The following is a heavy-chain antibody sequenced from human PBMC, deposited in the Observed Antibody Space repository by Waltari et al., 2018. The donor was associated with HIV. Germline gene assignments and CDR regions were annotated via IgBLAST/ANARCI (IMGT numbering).Heavy chain of an antibody. V-gene: IGHV4-38-2*01. CDR2: ISHRGST. CDR3: ARGDIVATGGFDF. D-gene: IGHD5-12*01. CDR1: SYSFSSAYS. Sequence: ESGPGLVKPSETLSLTCAVSSYSFSSAYSWGWIRQSPGKGLEWIGSISHRGSTYYNPSLKSRVTISVDTSKNQVSLKLSSVTAADTAVYYCARGDIVATGGFDFWGQGTLVTVSS. J-gene: IGHJ4*02.